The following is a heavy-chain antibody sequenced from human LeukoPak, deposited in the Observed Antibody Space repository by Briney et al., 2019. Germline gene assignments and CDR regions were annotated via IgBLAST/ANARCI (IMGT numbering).Heavy chain of an antibody. CDR1: GGSTSSSDYY. D-gene: IGHD1-1*01. CDR2: ILYSGNT. J-gene: IGHJ4*02. Sequence: SETLSLTCTVSGGSTSSSDYYWGWIRQPPDEGLEWIASILYSGNTYYNPSLKSRVTISVDTSKNQFSLKLSSVTAADTAVYYCARGGYGYYFDYWGQGTLVTVSS. V-gene: IGHV4-39*07. CDR3: ARGGYGYYFDY.